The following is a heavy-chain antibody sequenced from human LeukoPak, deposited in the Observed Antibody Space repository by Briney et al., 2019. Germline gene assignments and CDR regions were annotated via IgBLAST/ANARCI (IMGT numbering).Heavy chain of an antibody. CDR1: GGAISSYY. Sequence: SETLSLTCTVSGGAISSYYWSWSRQPPGKGLEWVGYIYYSGSTNYNPSLKSRVTISVDTSKNQFSLKLSSVTAADTAVYYCASPNYDFWSGYYYYYMEVWGKGTTVTVSS. CDR3: ASPNYDFWSGYYYYYMEV. V-gene: IGHV4-59*08. D-gene: IGHD3-3*01. CDR2: IYYSGST. J-gene: IGHJ6*03.